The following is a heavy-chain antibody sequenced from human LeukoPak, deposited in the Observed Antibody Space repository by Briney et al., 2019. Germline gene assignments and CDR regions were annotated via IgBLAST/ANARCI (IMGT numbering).Heavy chain of an antibody. CDR3: ARDGADNSGYYFGSL. J-gene: IGHJ3*01. D-gene: IGHD3-22*01. CDR1: GFSFSSYN. CDR2: ITTSSTYT. Sequence: GGSLRLSCEASGFSFSSYNMDWVRQTPGKGLELISSITTSSTYTFYANSLKGRFTISRDNARNSLYLQMNSLRVEDTAVYYCARDGADNSGYYFGSLWGQGTMVTVSS. V-gene: IGHV3-21*04.